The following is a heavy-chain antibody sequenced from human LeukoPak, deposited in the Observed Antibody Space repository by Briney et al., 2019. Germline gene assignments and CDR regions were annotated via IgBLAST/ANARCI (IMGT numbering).Heavy chain of an antibody. V-gene: IGHV4-34*01. CDR1: GGSFSGYY. CDR2: INHSGST. Sequence: SETLSLTCAVYGGSFSGYYWSWIRQPPGKGLEWIGEINHSGSTNYNPSLKSRVTISVDTSKNQFSLNLSSVTAADTDVYYCARAEGYCSSTSCPGSWFDPWGQGTLVTVSS. CDR3: ARAEGYCSSTSCPGSWFDP. D-gene: IGHD2-2*01. J-gene: IGHJ5*02.